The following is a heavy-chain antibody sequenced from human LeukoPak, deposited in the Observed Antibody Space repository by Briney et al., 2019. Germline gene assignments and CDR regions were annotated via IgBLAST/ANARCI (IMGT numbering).Heavy chain of an antibody. CDR3: ARVMNYYDSSGYYRGVSQD. CDR2: ISAYNGNT. D-gene: IGHD3-22*01. Sequence: PWASVTVSCKASGYTFTSYGISWVRQAPGQGLEWMGWISAYNGNTNYAQKLQGRVTMTTDTSTSTAYMELRSLRSDDTAVYYCARVMNYYDSSGYYRGVSQDWGQGTLVTVSS. J-gene: IGHJ4*02. V-gene: IGHV1-18*01. CDR1: GYTFTSYG.